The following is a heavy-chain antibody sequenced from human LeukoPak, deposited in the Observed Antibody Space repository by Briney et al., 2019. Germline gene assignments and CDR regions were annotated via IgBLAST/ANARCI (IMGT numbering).Heavy chain of an antibody. V-gene: IGHV4-39*07. CDR1: GGSISSTSYY. CDR2: IYYSGST. CDR3: ARGRSL. Sequence: SETLSLTCAVSGGSISSTSYYWAWIRQPPGKGLEWIGTIYYSGSTYHNPSLKSRVTISVDTSKNQFSLKLSSVTAADTAVYYCARGRSLWGQGTLVTVSS. J-gene: IGHJ4*02.